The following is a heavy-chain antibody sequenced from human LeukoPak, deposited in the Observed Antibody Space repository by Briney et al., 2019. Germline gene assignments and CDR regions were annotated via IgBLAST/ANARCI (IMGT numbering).Heavy chain of an antibody. D-gene: IGHD3-3*01. CDR2: IYYSGST. CDR1: GGSISSSSYY. CDR3: ARSYDFWSGYYRFYYYYGMDV. J-gene: IGHJ6*02. Sequence: PSETLSLTCTVSGGSISSSSYYWGWIRQPPGKGLEWIGSIYYSGSTYYNPSLKSRVTISVDTSKNQFSLKLSSVTAADTAVYYCARSYDFWSGYYRFYYYYGMDVWGQGTTVTVSS. V-gene: IGHV4-39*01.